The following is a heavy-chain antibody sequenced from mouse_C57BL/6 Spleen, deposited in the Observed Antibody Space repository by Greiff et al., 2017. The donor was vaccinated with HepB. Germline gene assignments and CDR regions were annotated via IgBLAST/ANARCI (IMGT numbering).Heavy chain of an antibody. Sequence: VQLQQSGAELARPGASVKLSCKASGYTFTSYGISWVKQRTGQGLEWIGEIYPRSGNTYYNEKVKGKATLTADKSSSTAYMELRSLTSEDSAVYFCARQIYDGSWYFDVWGTGTTVTVSS. CDR2: IYPRSGNT. D-gene: IGHD2-3*01. CDR1: GYTFTSYG. J-gene: IGHJ1*03. V-gene: IGHV1-81*01. CDR3: ARQIYDGSWYFDV.